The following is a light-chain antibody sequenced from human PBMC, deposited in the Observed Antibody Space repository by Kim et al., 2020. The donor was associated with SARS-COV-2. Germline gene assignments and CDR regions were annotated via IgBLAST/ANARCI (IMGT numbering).Light chain of an antibody. Sequence: SSELTQDPAVSVALGQTVKITCQGDSLRSYYASWYQQKPGQAPLLVIYAKTNRPSGIPDRFSGSSSGNTASLTITGAQAEDDADYYCSSRDSSGNHVLFG. CDR3: SSRDSSGNHVL. CDR2: AKT. CDR1: SLRSYY. J-gene: IGLJ2*01. V-gene: IGLV3-19*01.